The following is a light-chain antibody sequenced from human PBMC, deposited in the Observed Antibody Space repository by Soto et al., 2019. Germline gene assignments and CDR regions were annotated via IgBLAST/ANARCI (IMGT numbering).Light chain of an antibody. CDR2: GAS. J-gene: IGKJ1*01. CDR1: QSVSSTY. CDR3: HQYVSSWT. Sequence: ETGLKQWTGTLSLQSGERATLSCRASQSVSSTYVAWYQQKSGQAPRLLIYGASSRATGLPDRLSSSGSGTDFTLTISRLEPEDVAVYYWHQYVSSWTFGQGTKVDIK. V-gene: IGKV3-20*01.